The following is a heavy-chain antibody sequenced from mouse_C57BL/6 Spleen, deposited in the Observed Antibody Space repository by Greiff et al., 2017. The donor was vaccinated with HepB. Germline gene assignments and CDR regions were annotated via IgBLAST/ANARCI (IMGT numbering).Heavy chain of an antibody. CDR3: TGSFSYYGSSRSYWYFDV. CDR2: IRLKSDNYAT. D-gene: IGHD1-1*01. CDR1: GFTFSNYW. V-gene: IGHV6-3*01. Sequence: EVQGVESGGGLVQPGGSMKLSCVASGFTFSNYWMNWVRQSPEKGLEWVAQIRLKSDNYATHYAESVKGRFTISRDDSKSSVYLQMNNLRAEDTGIYYCTGSFSYYGSSRSYWYFDVWGTGTTVTVSS. J-gene: IGHJ1*03.